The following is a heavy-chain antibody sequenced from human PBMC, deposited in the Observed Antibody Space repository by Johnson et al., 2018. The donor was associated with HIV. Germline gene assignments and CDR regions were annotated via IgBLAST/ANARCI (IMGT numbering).Heavy chain of an antibody. V-gene: IGHV3-30*14. Sequence: QVQLVESGGGVVQPGRSLRLSCAASGFTFSTYAMHWVRQPPGKGLEWVAAFSYDASNKYYADFVKGRFTISRDNSKNTLYLQMNSRRAEDTAVYYCARVGRGLVTEDAFDIWGQGTMVTVSS. D-gene: IGHD6-19*01. CDR1: GFTFSTYA. CDR3: ARVGRGLVTEDAFDI. CDR2: FSYDASNK. J-gene: IGHJ3*02.